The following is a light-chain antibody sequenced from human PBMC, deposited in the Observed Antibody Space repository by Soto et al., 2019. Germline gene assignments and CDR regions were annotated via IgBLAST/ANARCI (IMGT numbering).Light chain of an antibody. CDR2: RAS. J-gene: IGKJ1*01. V-gene: IGKV3-15*01. Sequence: IMLTQSPATLSVSLGERATPSCRAGQTIYSNVAWYQQRPGQAPRLLIYRASTRATGVPARFSGSGSGTEFTLTISSLQSEDFAIYYCQQYQKLWTFGQGTKVDIK. CDR3: QQYQKLWT. CDR1: QTIYSN.